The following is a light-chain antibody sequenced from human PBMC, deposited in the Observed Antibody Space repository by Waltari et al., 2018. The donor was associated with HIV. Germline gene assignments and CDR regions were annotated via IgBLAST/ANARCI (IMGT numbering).Light chain of an antibody. J-gene: IGKJ2*01. CDR3: QQYYSFPYT. V-gene: IGKV1-8*01. CDR1: QDISSY. Sequence: AIRMTQSPSSFSASTGTRVTISCRASQDISSYLAWYQQKPGKAPKLLIYGASTLQSGVPSRFSGSGSATDFTLTISCLQSEDFATYYCQQYYSFPYTFGQGTKLELK. CDR2: GAS.